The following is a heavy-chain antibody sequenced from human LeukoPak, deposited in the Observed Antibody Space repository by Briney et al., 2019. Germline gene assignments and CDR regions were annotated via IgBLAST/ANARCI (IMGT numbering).Heavy chain of an antibody. CDR2: INPNSGGT. CDR1: GYTFTGYY. D-gene: IGHD4-17*01. J-gene: IGHJ4*02. Sequence: ASVKVSCKASGYTFTGYYMHWVRQAPGQGLEWMGWINPNSGGTNYAQKFQGRVTMTRDTSTSTAYMELSRLRSDDTAVYYCARGVGTYGDYDRTWYWGQGTLVTVSS. CDR3: ARGVGTYGDYDRTWY. V-gene: IGHV1-2*02.